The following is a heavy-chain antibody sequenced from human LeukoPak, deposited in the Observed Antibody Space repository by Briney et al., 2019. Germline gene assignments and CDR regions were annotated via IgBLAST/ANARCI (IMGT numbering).Heavy chain of an antibody. D-gene: IGHD3-22*01. Sequence: GGSLRLSCAASGFTFSSYAMSWVRQAPGKGLEWVSAISGSGGSTYYADSVKGRFTISRDNSKNTLYLQMSSLRAEDTAVYYCAKSIKNYYDSSGSWGQGTLVTVSS. J-gene: IGHJ4*02. CDR2: ISGSGGST. CDR1: GFTFSSYA. CDR3: AKSIKNYYDSSGS. V-gene: IGHV3-23*01.